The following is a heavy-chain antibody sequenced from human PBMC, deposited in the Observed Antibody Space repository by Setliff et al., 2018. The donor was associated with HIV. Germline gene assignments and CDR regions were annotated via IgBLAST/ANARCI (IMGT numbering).Heavy chain of an antibody. D-gene: IGHD1-26*01. Sequence: ASVKVSCKASGFTFTTYDINWVRQSTGQGLEWMGWINPNSGATNYAQSFQGRVTMTRDTSISTAYMGLSSLTSDDTAVYYCALASIVSTARWNHWGRGTTVTV. CDR3: ALASIVSTARWNH. J-gene: IGHJ4*02. CDR1: GFTFTTYD. CDR2: INPNSGAT. V-gene: IGHV1-2*02.